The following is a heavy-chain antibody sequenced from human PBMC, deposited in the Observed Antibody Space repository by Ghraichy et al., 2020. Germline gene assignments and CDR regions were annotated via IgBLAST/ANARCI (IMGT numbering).Heavy chain of an antibody. CDR2: IYPDDSDA. J-gene: IGHJ4*02. D-gene: IGHD3-10*01. CDR3: ARGGMVPGPVVPYYFDY. Sequence: GESLNISCQVSGYSFNTYSIGWVRQIPGKGLEWMGIIYPDDSDARYSPSFQGQVTLSADKSVSTAYLQWTSLKASDTAMYYCARGGMVPGPVVPYYFDYWGQGTLVTVSS. V-gene: IGHV5-51*01. CDR1: GYSFNTYS.